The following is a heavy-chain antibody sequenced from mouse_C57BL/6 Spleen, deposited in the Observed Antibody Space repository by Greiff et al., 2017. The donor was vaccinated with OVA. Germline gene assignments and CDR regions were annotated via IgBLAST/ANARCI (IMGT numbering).Heavy chain of an antibody. CDR3: ARGGDWERYFDV. CDR1: GYTFTSYW. CDR2: IDPSDSET. J-gene: IGHJ1*03. Sequence: QVQLQQPGAELVRPGSSVKLSCKASGYTFTSYWMHWVKQRPIQGLEWIGNIDPSDSETHYNQKFKDKATLTVDKSSSTAYMQLSSLTSEDSAVYYCARGGDWERYFDVWGTGTTVTVSS. V-gene: IGHV1-52*01. D-gene: IGHD4-1*01.